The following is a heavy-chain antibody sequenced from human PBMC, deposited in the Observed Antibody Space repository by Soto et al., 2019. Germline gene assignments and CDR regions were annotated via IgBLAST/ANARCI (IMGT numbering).Heavy chain of an antibody. Sequence: QVQLVESGGDVVQPGRSLRLSCATSGFTFNSYAMHWVRQAPGKGLEWVAVISYDGRNKYYADSVKGRFTISRDNSKSTLSLQMNSLRAEDAAIYFCARDWTGYFDLWGRGTLVTVSS. CDR3: ARDWTGYFDL. D-gene: IGHD3-3*01. V-gene: IGHV3-30-3*01. CDR1: GFTFNSYA. CDR2: ISYDGRNK. J-gene: IGHJ2*01.